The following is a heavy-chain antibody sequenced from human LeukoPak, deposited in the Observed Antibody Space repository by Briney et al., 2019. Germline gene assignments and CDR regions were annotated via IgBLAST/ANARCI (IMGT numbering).Heavy chain of an antibody. CDR3: AKDPRVGSRVATPCH. J-gene: IGHJ4*02. CDR2: ISGSGGST. CDR1: GFTFTSYA. D-gene: IGHD5-24*01. V-gene: IGHV3-23*01. Sequence: PGGSLRLSCAASGFTFTSYAMSWVRQAPGKGLERGSAISGSGGSTYYADSVKGRFTISRDNSKSTLFLQMNSLRAEDTAVYFCAKDPRVGSRVATPCHWGQGTLVTVS.